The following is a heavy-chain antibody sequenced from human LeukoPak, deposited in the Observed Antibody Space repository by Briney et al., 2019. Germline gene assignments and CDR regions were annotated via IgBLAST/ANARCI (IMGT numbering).Heavy chain of an antibody. CDR1: GFTFSNYW. V-gene: IGHV3-7*01. Sequence: GSLRLSCAASGFTFSNYWMSWVRQAPGKGLEWVANIKDDGSGKYYVDSLKGRFTISRDNAKNSLYLQVNSLRAEDTAVYYCARVGYSSSWSPSDYWGQGALVTVSS. J-gene: IGHJ4*02. CDR2: IKDDGSGK. CDR3: ARVGYSSSWSPSDY. D-gene: IGHD6-13*01.